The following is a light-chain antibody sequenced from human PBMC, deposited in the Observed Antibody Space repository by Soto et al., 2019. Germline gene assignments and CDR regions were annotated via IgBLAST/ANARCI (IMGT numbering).Light chain of an antibody. CDR1: QNIDNN. V-gene: IGKV3-15*01. CDR3: QQYYYWPANS. CDR2: GAS. Sequence: IVMTHSPATLSVSPGERATLSCRASQNIDNNLAWYQQKLGQTPRLLIYGASTRATGAPARFSGSGSGTDFTLTISSLQSEDFAVYYCQQYYYWPANSFGQGTKLEIK. J-gene: IGKJ2*03.